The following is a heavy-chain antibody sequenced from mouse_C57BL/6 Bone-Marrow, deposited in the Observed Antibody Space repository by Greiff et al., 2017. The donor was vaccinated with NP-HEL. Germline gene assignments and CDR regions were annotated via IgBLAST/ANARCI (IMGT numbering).Heavy chain of an antibody. Sequence: EVQLQQSGPELVKPGASVKISCKASGYMFTDYYMNWVKQSHGKSLEWIGDINPNNGGTSYNQKFKGKATLTVDKSSSTAYMELRSLTSEDSAVYYCARGGYYGSRPHWYFDVWGTGTTVTVSS. J-gene: IGHJ1*03. V-gene: IGHV1-26*01. CDR2: INPNNGGT. D-gene: IGHD1-1*01. CDR3: ARGGYYGSRPHWYFDV. CDR1: GYMFTDYY.